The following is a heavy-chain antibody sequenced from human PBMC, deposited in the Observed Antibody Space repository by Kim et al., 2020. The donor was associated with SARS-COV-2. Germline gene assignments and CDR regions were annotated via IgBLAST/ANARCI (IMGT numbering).Heavy chain of an antibody. CDR3: ARVWSGYYTGNYFDY. V-gene: IGHV4-30-2*01. Sequence: PSVKSRVIISVDRSKKQFSLKLSSMTAADTAVYYCARVWSGYYTGNYFDYWSQGTLVTVSS. D-gene: IGHD3-3*01. J-gene: IGHJ4*02.